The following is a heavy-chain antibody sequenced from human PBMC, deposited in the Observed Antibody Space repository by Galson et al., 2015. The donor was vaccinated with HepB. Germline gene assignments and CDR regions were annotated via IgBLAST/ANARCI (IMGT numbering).Heavy chain of an antibody. Sequence: SETLSLTCTVSGGSISSGSYYWGWIRQPPGKGLEWIASMYYGGATFYNPSLKSRVATSVDTSKNQFSLRLTSVTAADTAVYYCSRHSGYYYGSGSPLENWGQGTLVTVSS. CDR2: MYYGGAT. V-gene: IGHV4-39*01. CDR1: GGSISSGSYY. J-gene: IGHJ4*02. CDR3: SRHSGYYYGSGSPLEN. D-gene: IGHD3-10*01.